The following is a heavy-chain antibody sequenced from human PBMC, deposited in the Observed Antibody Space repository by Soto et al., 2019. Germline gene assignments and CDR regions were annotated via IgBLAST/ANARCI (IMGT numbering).Heavy chain of an antibody. J-gene: IGHJ4*02. CDR3: VRHHRVYDFSPELSFAY. CDR2: IFNTGDT. V-gene: IGHV4-39*01. Sequence: LSLTCIVSGGSIGSSSFYWGWIRQPPGKGLEWIWSIFNTGDTKDNASLKTRVTLSVDTAKNLLSLRLSSVTAADTAVYYCVRHHRVYDFSPELSFAYWGQGALVTVSS. D-gene: IGHD3-3*01. CDR1: GGSIGSSSFY.